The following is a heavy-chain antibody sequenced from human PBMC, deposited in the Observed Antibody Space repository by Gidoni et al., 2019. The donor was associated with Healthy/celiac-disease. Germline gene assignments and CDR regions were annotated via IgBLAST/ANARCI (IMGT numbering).Heavy chain of an antibody. J-gene: IGHJ6*02. D-gene: IGHD6-13*01. CDR3: ARSLIAAAGFGYYGMDV. CDR2: ISSSSSYI. Sequence: EVQQVESGGGLVKPGGSLRLSCAASGFTFSSYSMNWVRQAPGKGLEWVSSISSSSSYIYYADSVKGRFTISRDNAKNSLYLQMNSLRAEDTAVYYCARSLIAAAGFGYYGMDVWGQGTTVTVSS. V-gene: IGHV3-21*01. CDR1: GFTFSSYS.